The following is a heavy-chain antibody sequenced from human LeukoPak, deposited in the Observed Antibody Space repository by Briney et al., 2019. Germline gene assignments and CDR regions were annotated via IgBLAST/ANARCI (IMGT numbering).Heavy chain of an antibody. Sequence: GASVKVSCKASGGTFSSYTISWVRQAPGQGLEWMGGIVPLFGTPDYAQKFQDRLTITADTSAATAYMELSSLRHDDLAVYYCARGRGTSGSNRDFYYYYYMDVWGKGTTVTVSS. D-gene: IGHD2-15*01. J-gene: IGHJ6*03. CDR3: ARGRGTSGSNRDFYYYYYMDV. CDR1: GGTFSSYT. CDR2: IVPLFGTP. V-gene: IGHV1-69*06.